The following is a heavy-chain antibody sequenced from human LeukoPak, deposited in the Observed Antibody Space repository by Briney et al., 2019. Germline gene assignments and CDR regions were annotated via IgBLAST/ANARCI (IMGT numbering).Heavy chain of an antibody. CDR3: AKSKNWGYKDFFDY. CDR2: ISGSGGST. V-gene: IGHV3-23*01. Sequence: GGSLRLSCAASGFTFSSYAMSWVRQGPGKGLEWVSGISGSGGSTFYTDFVKGRFTLSRDNSKNTMFLQMNSLRAEDTAVYYCAKSKNWGYKDFFDYWGQGTLVTVSS. J-gene: IGHJ4*02. CDR1: GFTFSSYA. D-gene: IGHD7-27*01.